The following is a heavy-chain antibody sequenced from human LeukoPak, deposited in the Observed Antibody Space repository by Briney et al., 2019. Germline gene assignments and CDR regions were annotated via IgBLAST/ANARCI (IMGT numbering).Heavy chain of an antibody. CDR2: INGLTQST. J-gene: IGHJ4*02. CDR1: GFTLNSYG. D-gene: IGHD3/OR15-3a*01. Sequence: GGSLRLSCAFPGFTLNSYGMNWFRKPPGKGLEWVSYINGLTQSTYYADSVKGRFTISRDNAKNSLYLQMNNLRDDDTAVYYCARDEDWREISWGQGTLVTVSS. V-gene: IGHV3-48*02. CDR3: ARDEDWREIS.